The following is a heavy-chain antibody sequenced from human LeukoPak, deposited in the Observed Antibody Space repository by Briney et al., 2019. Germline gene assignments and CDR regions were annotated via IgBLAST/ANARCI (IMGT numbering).Heavy chain of an antibody. CDR2: IIPIFGTA. D-gene: IGHD3-22*01. Sequence: ASVKVSCKASGGTFSSYAISWVRQAPGQGLEWMGGIIPIFGTANYAQKFQGRVTITADESTSTAYMELSSLRSEDTAVYYCARGGGDYYDSSGYYAYYGMDVWGQGTTDTVSS. CDR3: ARGGGDYYDSSGYYAYYGMDV. CDR1: GGTFSSYA. J-gene: IGHJ6*02. V-gene: IGHV1-69*13.